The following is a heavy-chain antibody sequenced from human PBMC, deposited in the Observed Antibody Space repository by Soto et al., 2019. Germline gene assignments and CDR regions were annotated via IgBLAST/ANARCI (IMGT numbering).Heavy chain of an antibody. CDR3: ARGLPGAAAYVY. J-gene: IGHJ4*02. D-gene: IGHD6-13*01. V-gene: IGHV4-59*01. CDR2: TYYSGST. CDR1: GGSISSYY. Sequence: XETLSLTCTVPGGSISSYYWSWMRQPPGKGLEWIGYTYYSGSTNYNPSLKSRVTISVDTSKNQFSLKLSSVTAADTAVYYCARGLPGAAAYVYWGQGTLVTVSS.